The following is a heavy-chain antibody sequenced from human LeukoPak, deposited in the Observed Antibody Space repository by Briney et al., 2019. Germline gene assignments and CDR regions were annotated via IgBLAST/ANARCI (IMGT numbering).Heavy chain of an antibody. Sequence: ASVKVSCKASGYTFTGYYMHWVRQAPGQGLEWTGRINPNSGGTNYAQKFQGRVTMTRDTSISTAYMELSRLRSDDTAVYYCARAEGSTIFGVVTNLYYFDYWGQGTLVTVSS. D-gene: IGHD3-3*01. CDR3: ARAEGSTIFGVVTNLYYFDY. J-gene: IGHJ4*02. V-gene: IGHV1-2*06. CDR1: GYTFTGYY. CDR2: INPNSGGT.